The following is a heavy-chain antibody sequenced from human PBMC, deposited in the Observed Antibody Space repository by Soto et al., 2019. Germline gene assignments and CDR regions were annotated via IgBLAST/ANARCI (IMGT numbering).Heavy chain of an antibody. CDR2: IYYSGST. CDR1: GGSISSSRYY. D-gene: IGHD2-2*01. CDR3: ARLSHPYRFDP. J-gene: IGHJ5*02. Sequence: SETLSLTCTVSGGSISSSRYYWGWIRQPPGKGLEWIGSIYYSGSTYSNPSLKNRVTISVDTSKNQFSLKLTSVTAADTAIYYCARLSHPYRFDPWGQGTPVTV. V-gene: IGHV4-39*01.